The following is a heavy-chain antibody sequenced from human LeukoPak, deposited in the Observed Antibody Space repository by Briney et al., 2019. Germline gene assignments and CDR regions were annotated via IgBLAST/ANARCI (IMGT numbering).Heavy chain of an antibody. D-gene: IGHD5-12*01. CDR3: ARESDSGYDSHAFDI. Sequence: SETLSLTCTVSGGSISSGNYWWSWIRQPPGKGLEWIGEINHSGSTNYNPSLKSRVTISVDTSKNQFSLKLSSVTAADTAVYYCARESDSGYDSHAFDIWGQGTMVTVSS. V-gene: IGHV4-39*07. J-gene: IGHJ3*02. CDR1: GGSISSGNYW. CDR2: INHSGST.